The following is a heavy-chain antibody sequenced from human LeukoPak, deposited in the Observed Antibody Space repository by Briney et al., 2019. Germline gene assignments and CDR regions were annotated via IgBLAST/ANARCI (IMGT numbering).Heavy chain of an antibody. V-gene: IGHV3-9*01. Sequence: QPRGSPRLSCAASGFSFEDYAMHCVRQAPGKGLEWVSGISWNRNNIGYATSVTCRFTISRDNSKNTLYLQMNSQRREDTAVYYSAKTGGPWDWGQGALVTDSS. CDR2: ISWNRNNI. D-gene: IGHD7-27*01. CDR1: GFSFEDYA. J-gene: IGHJ4*02. CDR3: AKTGGPWD.